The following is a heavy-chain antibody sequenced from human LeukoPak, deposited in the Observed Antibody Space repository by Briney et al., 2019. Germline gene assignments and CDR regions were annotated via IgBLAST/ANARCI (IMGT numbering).Heavy chain of an antibody. Sequence: GASVKVSCKASGYTFTGYYLHWVRQAPGQGLEWMGWINPKSGGTNYAQKFQGRVTMTRDTSISTAYMELSRLRSDDTAVYYCARGEAEVADAFDIWGQGTMVTVSS. D-gene: IGHD3-16*01. J-gene: IGHJ3*02. CDR1: GYTFTGYY. CDR2: INPKSGGT. CDR3: ARGEAEVADAFDI. V-gene: IGHV1-2*02.